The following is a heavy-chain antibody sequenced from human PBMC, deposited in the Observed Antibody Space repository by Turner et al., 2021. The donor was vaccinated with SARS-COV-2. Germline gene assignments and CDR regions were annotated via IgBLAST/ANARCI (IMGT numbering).Heavy chain of an antibody. CDR2: ISGSGGST. Sequence: EVQLVESGGGLVQPGRSLRLSCAASGFTFDDYAMHWVRQAPGKGLEWVSGISGSGGSTYYADSVKGRFTISRDNSKNTLYLQMNSLRAEDTAVYYCAKGYSPDYWGQGTLVTVSS. D-gene: IGHD4-4*01. V-gene: IGHV3-23*04. CDR3: AKGYSPDY. J-gene: IGHJ4*02. CDR1: GFTFDDYA.